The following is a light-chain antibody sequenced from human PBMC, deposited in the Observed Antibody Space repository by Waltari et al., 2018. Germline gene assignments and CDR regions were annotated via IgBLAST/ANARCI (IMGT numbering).Light chain of an antibody. CDR2: EVT. V-gene: IGLV2-8*01. Sequence: QSALTQPPSASGSPGQSVTISCTVTSDDVGGYNYVSWYQQHPGKAPNVMIFEVTKRPSGVPDRFSGSKSGYTAYLTVSGLQADDEADYYCGSYAGNNKLVFGGGTKLTVL. J-gene: IGLJ3*02. CDR1: SDDVGGYNY. CDR3: GSYAGNNKLV.